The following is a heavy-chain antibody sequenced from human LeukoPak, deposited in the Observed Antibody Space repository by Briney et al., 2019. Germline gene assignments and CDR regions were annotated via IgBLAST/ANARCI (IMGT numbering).Heavy chain of an antibody. J-gene: IGHJ4*02. D-gene: IGHD2-2*01. CDR1: GFTFSSYE. CDR3: AKDRRACSSSSCYYRFDY. CDR2: ISDSGGST. V-gene: IGHV3-23*01. Sequence: QPGGSLRLSCAASGFTFSSYEMNWVRQAPGKGLEWVSAISDSGGSTYYADSVKGRFTVSRDNSKNTMYLQMNSLRAEDTAVYYCAKDRRACSSSSCYYRFDYWGQGTLVTVSS.